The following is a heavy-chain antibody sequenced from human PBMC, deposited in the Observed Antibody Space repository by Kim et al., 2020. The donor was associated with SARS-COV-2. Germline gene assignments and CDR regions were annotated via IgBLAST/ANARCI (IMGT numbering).Heavy chain of an antibody. D-gene: IGHD2-2*01. CDR2: INHSGST. CDR1: GGSFSGYY. J-gene: IGHJ5*02. CDR3: ARGYCSSSSCPGHKFDP. V-gene: IGHV4-34*01. Sequence: SETLSLTCAVYGGSFSGYYWSWIRQPPGKGLEWIGEINHSGSTNYNPSLKSRVTISVDTSKNQFSLKLSSVTAADTAVYYCARGYCSSSSCPGHKFDPWGQGTLVTVSS.